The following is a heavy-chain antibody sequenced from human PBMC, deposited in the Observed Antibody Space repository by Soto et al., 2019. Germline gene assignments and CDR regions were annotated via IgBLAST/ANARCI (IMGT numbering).Heavy chain of an antibody. CDR2: LYDGGTT. J-gene: IGHJ6*02. CDR3: ARGCGHLGPSFFGMDV. CDR1: GSSITAYH. D-gene: IGHD2-15*01. Sequence: QLQLQESGPGLVKASETLSLTCTVSGSSITAYHWSWIRQFPGHKLERIGYLYDGGTTDYNPALKRRVTISGDTSKNNFSLNLRSATAADTAVYYCARGCGHLGPSFFGMDVWGQGTTVIVSS. V-gene: IGHV4-59*01.